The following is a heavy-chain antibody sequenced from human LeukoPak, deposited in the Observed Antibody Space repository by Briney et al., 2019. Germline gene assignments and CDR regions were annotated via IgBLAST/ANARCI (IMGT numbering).Heavy chain of an antibody. V-gene: IGHV3-48*01. CDR2: ITSDSVTR. CDR3: ARNGLPWGTDV. CDR1: GFTFSSHS. J-gene: IGHJ6*02. Sequence: PGGSLRLSCAASGFTFSSHSMTWVRQAPGQGLEWVSYITSDSVTRFYADSVKGRFTASRDNAEKSMYLQMNNVRAEDTAVYYCARNGLPWGTDVWGQGTTVTVSS. D-gene: IGHD3/OR15-3a*01.